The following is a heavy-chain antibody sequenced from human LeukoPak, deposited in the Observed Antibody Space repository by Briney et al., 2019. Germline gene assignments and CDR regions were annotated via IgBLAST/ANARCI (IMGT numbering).Heavy chain of an antibody. V-gene: IGHV4-38-2*02. CDR3: ARDGASPGISDWFGY. CDR2: IYHSGSA. D-gene: IGHD6-13*01. Sequence: SETLSLTCTVSGYSISSGFYWGWIRQPPGKGLEWIGSIYHSGSAYYNPSLKSRVTISVDTSKNQFSLKVNSVTAADTAVYYCARDGASPGISDWFGYWGQGTLATVSS. J-gene: IGHJ4*02. CDR1: GYSISSGFY.